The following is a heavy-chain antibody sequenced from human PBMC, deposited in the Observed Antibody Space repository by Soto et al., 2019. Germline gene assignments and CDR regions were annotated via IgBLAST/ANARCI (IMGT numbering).Heavy chain of an antibody. V-gene: IGHV4-31*03. D-gene: IGHD3-16*01. J-gene: IGHJ3*02. CDR1: GGSISSGGYY. CDR3: ARDRAGVGDNAFDI. Sequence: TLSLTCTVSGGSISSGGYYWSWIRQHPGKGLEWIGYIYYSGSTYYNPSLKSRVTISVDTSKNQFSLKLSSVTAADTAVYYCARDRAGVGDNAFDIWGQGTMVTVSS. CDR2: IYYSGST.